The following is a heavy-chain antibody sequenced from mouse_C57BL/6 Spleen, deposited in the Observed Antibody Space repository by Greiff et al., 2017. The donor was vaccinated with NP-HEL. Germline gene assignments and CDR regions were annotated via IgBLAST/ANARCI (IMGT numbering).Heavy chain of an antibody. CDR1: GYAFTNYL. CDR2: INPGSGGT. D-gene: IGHD1-1*01. J-gene: IGHJ1*03. CDR3: ASTTDWYFDV. V-gene: IGHV1-54*01. Sequence: LVESGAELVRPGTSVKVSCKASGYAFTNYLIEWVKQRPGQGLEWIGVINPGSGGTNYNEKFKGKATLTADKSSSTAYMQLSSLTSEDSAVYFCASTTDWYFDVWGTGTTVTVSS.